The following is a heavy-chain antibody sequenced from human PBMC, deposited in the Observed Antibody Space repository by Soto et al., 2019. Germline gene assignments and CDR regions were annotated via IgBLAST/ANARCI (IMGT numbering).Heavy chain of an antibody. J-gene: IGHJ3*02. D-gene: IGHD1-26*01. CDR2: ISGSGGST. CDR3: AKDRVGATTRDVILGAFDI. CDR1: GFTFSSYA. Sequence: EVQLLESGGGLVQPGGSLRLSCAASGFTFSSYAMSWVRQAPGKGLEWVSAISGSGGSTYYADSVKGPFTISRDNSKNTLYLQMNSLRAEDTAVYYCAKDRVGATTRDVILGAFDIWGQGTMVTVSS. V-gene: IGHV3-23*01.